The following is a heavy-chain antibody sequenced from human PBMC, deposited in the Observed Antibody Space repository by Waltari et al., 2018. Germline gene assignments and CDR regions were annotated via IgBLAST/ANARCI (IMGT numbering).Heavy chain of an antibody. Sequence: QVQLVQSGAEVKKTGASVKVSCKASGYTFTSYYMHWVRQAPGQGLEWMGIINPSGGSTSYAQKFQGRVTMTRDTSTSTVYMELSSLRSEDTAVYYCARDRAYWEEDDAFDIWGQGTMVTVSS. CDR2: INPSGGST. CDR1: GYTFTSYY. J-gene: IGHJ3*02. D-gene: IGHD3-16*01. V-gene: IGHV1-46*01. CDR3: ARDRAYWEEDDAFDI.